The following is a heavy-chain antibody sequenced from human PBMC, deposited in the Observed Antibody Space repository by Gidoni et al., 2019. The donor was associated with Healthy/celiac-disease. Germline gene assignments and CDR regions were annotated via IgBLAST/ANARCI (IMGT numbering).Heavy chain of an antibody. D-gene: IGHD3-22*01. CDR2: IYPGDSDT. V-gene: IGHV5-51*01. J-gene: IGHJ4*02. Sequence: EVQLGQSGAEVKKPGESLKISCKGSGYSFTSYCIGWVRQMPGKVLEWMGVIYPGDSDTRSSPSFHGQVTISADKSISTAYLQWSSLKASDTAMYYCAIIYSYDSSCYYFDYWGQGTLVTFSS. CDR1: GYSFTSYC. CDR3: AIIYSYDSSCYYFDY.